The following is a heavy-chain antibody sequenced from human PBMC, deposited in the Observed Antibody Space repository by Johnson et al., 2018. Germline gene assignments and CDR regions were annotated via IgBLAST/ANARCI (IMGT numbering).Heavy chain of an antibody. CDR1: GFTFSTYW. CDR3: ARGGSSGWTYSYYDYMDG. CDR2: INSDGSYT. D-gene: IGHD6-19*01. V-gene: IGHV3-74*01. J-gene: IGHJ6*03. Sequence: VQLQESGGGVVQPGRSLRLSCAASGFTFSTYWMHWVRQAPGKGLVWVSRINSDGSYTSYADSVKGRFTISRDNAKNTLFLQLNRLTAEDTAVYYCARGGSSGWTYSYYDYMDGGGKGTTVTVSS.